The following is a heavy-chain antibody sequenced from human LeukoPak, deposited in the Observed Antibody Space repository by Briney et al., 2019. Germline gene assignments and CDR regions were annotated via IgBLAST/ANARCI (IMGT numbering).Heavy chain of an antibody. V-gene: IGHV4-4*07. J-gene: IGHJ4*02. Sequence: PSETLSLTCSVSGGSIRNYFWSWIRQPAGKGLEWIGRICTSGSTDYNPSLRSRVTMSVDTSRNQFSLKLTSVTAADTAVYYCARESKSYDGSGYYHDYWGQGTLVTVSS. CDR3: ARESKSYDGSGYYHDY. D-gene: IGHD3-22*01. CDR2: ICTSGST. CDR1: GGSIRNYF.